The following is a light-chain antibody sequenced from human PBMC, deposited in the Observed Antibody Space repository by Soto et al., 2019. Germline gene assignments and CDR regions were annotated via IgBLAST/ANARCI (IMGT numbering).Light chain of an antibody. CDR2: DAS. J-gene: IGKJ3*01. Sequence: DIQMTQSPSSLSATVGDRVTMTFRASQTIGKYLNWYQQQPGKVPKLLIYDASYLQSGVPSRFSGSESGTDFTLNISDLRPEDFATYYCQQSFSIPFTFGPGTKVDIK. V-gene: IGKV1-39*01. CDR1: QTIGKY. CDR3: QQSFSIPFT.